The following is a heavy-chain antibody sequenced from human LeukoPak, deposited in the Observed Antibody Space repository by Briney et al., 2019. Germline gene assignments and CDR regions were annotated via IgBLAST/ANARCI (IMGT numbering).Heavy chain of an antibody. CDR2: ISGSDDST. CDR1: GFTLSTYA. Sequence: GGSLRLSCVASGFTLSTYAMNWVRQAPGKGLEWVSGISGSDDSTYYADSVKGRFTISRDNSRNTLYLQRNSLRVEDTAVYYCAKNDYGDYWGQGTPVTVSS. CDR3: AKNDYGDY. D-gene: IGHD3-10*01. V-gene: IGHV3-23*01. J-gene: IGHJ4*02.